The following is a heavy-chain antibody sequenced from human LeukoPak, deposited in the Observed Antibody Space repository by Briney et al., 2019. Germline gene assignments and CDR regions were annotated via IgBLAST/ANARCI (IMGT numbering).Heavy chain of an antibody. CDR3: AREVRFYYGSGSQFYFDY. J-gene: IGHJ4*02. D-gene: IGHD3-10*01. Sequence: PGGSLRLSCAASGFTFSSYWMHWVRQVPNQGLMWVSRINSDETISEYVDSVNGRFTVSRDNAKNTLYLQMNSLRAEDTAVYYCAREVRFYYGSGSQFYFDYWGQGTLVTVSS. V-gene: IGHV3-74*01. CDR1: GFTFSSYW. CDR2: INSDETIS.